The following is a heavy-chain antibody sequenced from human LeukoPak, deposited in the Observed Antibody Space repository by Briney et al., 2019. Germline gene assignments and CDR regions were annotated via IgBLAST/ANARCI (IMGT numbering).Heavy chain of an antibody. CDR3: VPAAAHLGNSFDY. CDR2: VYSGGST. D-gene: IGHD6-13*01. CDR1: GFTVSTNY. V-gene: IGHV3-53*01. J-gene: IGHJ4*02. Sequence: GGSLRLSCAASGFTVSTNYMSWVRQAPGKGLEWVSVVYSGGSTYYADSVKGRFTISRDNSKNTLYLQMNSLRAEDTAVYYCVPAAAHLGNSFDYWGQGTLVTVSS.